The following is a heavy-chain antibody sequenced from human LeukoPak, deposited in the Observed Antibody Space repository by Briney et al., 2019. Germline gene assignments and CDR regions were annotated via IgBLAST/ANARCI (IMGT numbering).Heavy chain of an antibody. J-gene: IGHJ4*02. CDR2: IYYSGST. D-gene: IGHD2-15*01. CDR1: GGSISSSSYY. Sequence: MTSETLSLTRTVSGGSISSSSYYWGWIRQPPGKGLEWIGSIYYSGSTYYNPSLKSRVTISVDTSKNQFSLKLSSVTAADTAVYYCARRYCSGGSCPFDYWGQGTLVTVSS. CDR3: ARRYCSGGSCPFDY. V-gene: IGHV4-39*01.